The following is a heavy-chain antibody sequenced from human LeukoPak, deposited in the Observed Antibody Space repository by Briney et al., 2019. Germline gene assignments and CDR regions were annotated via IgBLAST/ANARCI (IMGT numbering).Heavy chain of an antibody. J-gene: IGHJ1*01. CDR1: GFTFSSYG. CDR3: ARGDGYNDAEYLQH. D-gene: IGHD5-24*01. CDR2: IWYDGRNK. V-gene: IGHV3-33*01. Sequence: GGSLRVSCAASGFTFSSYGMHWVRQALGKGLEWVAVIWYDGRNKYYGDSVKGRFTISRDNSKKTLYLQMNSLRVEDTAVYYCARGDGYNDAEYLQHWGQGTLVTVS.